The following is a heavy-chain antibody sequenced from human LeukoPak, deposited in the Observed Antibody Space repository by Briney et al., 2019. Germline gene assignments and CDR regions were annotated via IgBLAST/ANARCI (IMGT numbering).Heavy chain of an antibody. CDR3: AESYCSGGSCYGGDY. Sequence: ETLSLTCAVYGGSFSGYYWSWIRQPPGKGLEWIGEINHSGSTNYNPSLKSRVTISVDTSKNQFSLKLSSVTAADTAVYYCAESYCSGGSCYGGDYWGRGTLVTVSS. CDR1: GGSFSGYY. CDR2: INHSGST. D-gene: IGHD2-15*01. V-gene: IGHV4-34*01. J-gene: IGHJ4*02.